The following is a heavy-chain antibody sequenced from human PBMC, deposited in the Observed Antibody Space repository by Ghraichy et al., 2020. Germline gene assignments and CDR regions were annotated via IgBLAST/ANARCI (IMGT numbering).Heavy chain of an antibody. Sequence: ASVKVSCKASGYTFTSYYMHWVRQAPGQGLEWMGIINPSGGSTSYAQKFQGRVTMTRDTSTSTVYMELSSLRSEDTAVYYCARDGYCGGDCYPNQPPPNEAVYLGQGTLVTVSS. J-gene: IGHJ4*02. CDR3: ARDGYCGGDCYPNQPPPNEAVY. CDR2: INPSGGST. CDR1: GYTFTSYY. D-gene: IGHD2-21*02. V-gene: IGHV1-46*03.